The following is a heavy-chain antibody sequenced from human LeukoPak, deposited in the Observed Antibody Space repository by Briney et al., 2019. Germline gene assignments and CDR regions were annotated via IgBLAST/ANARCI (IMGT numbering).Heavy chain of an antibody. CDR2: IYTSGST. J-gene: IGHJ3*02. CDR1: GGSISSYY. V-gene: IGHV4-4*07. D-gene: IGHD5-18*01. CDR3: ARGDTNMATDAFDI. Sequence: SETLSLTCTVSGGSISSYYWTWIRQPAGKGLEWLGRIYTSGSTNYNPSLKSRVTMSVDTSKNQFSLKLSSVTAADTAVCYCARGDTNMATDAFDIWGQGTMVTVSS.